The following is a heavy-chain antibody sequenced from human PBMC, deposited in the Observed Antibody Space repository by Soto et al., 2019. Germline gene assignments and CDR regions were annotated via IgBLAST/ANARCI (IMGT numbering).Heavy chain of an antibody. V-gene: IGHV3-23*01. CDR3: AKEFYYDASGQYSDLYFDS. CDR2: FSPRGGRT. J-gene: IGHJ4*02. Sequence: EVLLLESGGGLTQPGGSLGLPWAPLGSGFGVYPWGGAPRPHLRGLGGVSRFSPRGGRTYYADSVKGRFSISRDNSANAVYLDMDNLRAEDTGIYYCAKEFYYDASGQYSDLYFDSWGQGALVTVSS. D-gene: IGHD3-22*01. CDR1: GSGFGVYP.